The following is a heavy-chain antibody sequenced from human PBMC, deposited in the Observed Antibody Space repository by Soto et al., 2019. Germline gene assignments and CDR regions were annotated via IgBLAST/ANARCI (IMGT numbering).Heavy chain of an antibody. Sequence: PGGSLRLSCAASGFTFSSYAMHWVRQAPGKGLEWVAVISYDGSNKYYADSVKGRFTISRDNSKNTLYLQMNSLRSEDTAVYYCARDLWFSARPPNWGQGTLVTVSS. CDR3: ARDLWFSARPPN. V-gene: IGHV3-30-3*01. D-gene: IGHD3-10*01. CDR1: GFTFSSYA. CDR2: ISYDGSNK. J-gene: IGHJ4*02.